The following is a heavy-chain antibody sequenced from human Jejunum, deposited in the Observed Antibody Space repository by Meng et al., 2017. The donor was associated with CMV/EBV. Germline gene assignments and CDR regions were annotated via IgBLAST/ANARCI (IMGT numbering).Heavy chain of an antibody. Sequence: QVQLVQSGAEVKKPGASVKVSCKSSEYTLTDYYLHWVRQAPGQGLEWMGRINPNSGATGYAQRFQGRVTMTRDTSSSTVYMEPTSLRSDDTAMYYCARDLLGSLNWFDPWGQGALVTVSS. CDR1: EYTLTDYY. D-gene: IGHD2-15*01. CDR3: ARDLLGSLNWFDP. CDR2: INPNSGAT. J-gene: IGHJ5*02. V-gene: IGHV1-2*06.